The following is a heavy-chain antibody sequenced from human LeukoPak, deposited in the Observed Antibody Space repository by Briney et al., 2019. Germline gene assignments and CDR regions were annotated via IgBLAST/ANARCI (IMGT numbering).Heavy chain of an antibody. CDR1: GFTFSSYS. Sequence: PGGSLRLSCAASGFTFSSYSMNWVRQAPGKGLEWVSSISSSSSYIYYADSVKGRFTISRDNAKNSLYLQMNSLRAEDTAVYYCAKDIGRYSSGWYGPNWFDPWGQGTLVTVSS. J-gene: IGHJ5*02. V-gene: IGHV3-21*01. CDR3: AKDIGRYSSGWYGPNWFDP. CDR2: ISSSSSYI. D-gene: IGHD6-19*01.